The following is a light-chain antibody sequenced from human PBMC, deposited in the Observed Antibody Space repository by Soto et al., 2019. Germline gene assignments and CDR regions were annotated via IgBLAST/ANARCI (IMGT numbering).Light chain of an antibody. V-gene: IGKV1-5*03. J-gene: IGKJ3*01. CDR3: QQYNSYPPT. CDR1: QSISSW. Sequence: DIQMTQSPSTLSASVGDRVTITCRASQSISSWLAWYQQKPGKAPKLLIYKASNLESGVPSRFSGSGSGTEFTLTISRLQPDDFATYYCQQYNSYPPTFGPGTKVDIK. CDR2: KAS.